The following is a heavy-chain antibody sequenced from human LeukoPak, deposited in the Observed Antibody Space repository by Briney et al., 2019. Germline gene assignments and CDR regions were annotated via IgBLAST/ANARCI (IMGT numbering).Heavy chain of an antibody. CDR3: ARRGIAARPFNY. V-gene: IGHV4-61*02. Sequence: PSETLSLTCTVSGGSISSGSYYWSWIRQPAGKGLEWIGRIYTSGSTNYNPSLKSRVTISVDTSKNQFSLKLSSVTAADTAVYYCARRGIAARPFNYWGQGTLVTVSS. D-gene: IGHD6-6*01. CDR2: IYTSGST. J-gene: IGHJ4*02. CDR1: GGSISSGSYY.